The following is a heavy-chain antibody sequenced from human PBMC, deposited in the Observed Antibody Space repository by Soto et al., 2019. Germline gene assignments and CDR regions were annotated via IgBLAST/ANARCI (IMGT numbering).Heavy chain of an antibody. V-gene: IGHV3-49*05. D-gene: IGHD2-2*01. CDR3: TSRTQGGSTSFTIYYYYGMDV. Sequence: KPGGSLRLSCTASGFTFGDYAMSWFRQAPGKGLEWVGFIRSKDYGGTTEYAASVKGRFTISRDDSKSIAYLQMNSLKTEDTAVYYCTSRTQGGSTSFTIYYYYGMDVWGQGTTVTVSS. J-gene: IGHJ6*02. CDR2: IRSKDYGGTT. CDR1: GFTFGDYA.